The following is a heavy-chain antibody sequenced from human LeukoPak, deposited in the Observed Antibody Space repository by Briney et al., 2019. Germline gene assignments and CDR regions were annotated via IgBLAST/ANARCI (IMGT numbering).Heavy chain of an antibody. CDR3: PRGCRRPSCPYYFDY. V-gene: IGHV3-7*04. CDR1: GFTFSNYW. Sequence: GGSLRLSCAASGFTFSNYWMSWVRQAPGKGLEWVATIKQDGSEKYYVDSVKGRFTISRDNDANSLYLQLTSLRAEDTAVYYCPRGCRRPSCPYYFDYWGQGTLVTVSS. D-gene: IGHD2-2*01. J-gene: IGHJ4*02. CDR2: IKQDGSEK.